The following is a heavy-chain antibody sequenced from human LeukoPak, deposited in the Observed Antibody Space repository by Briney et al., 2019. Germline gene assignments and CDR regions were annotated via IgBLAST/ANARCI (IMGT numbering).Heavy chain of an antibody. D-gene: IGHD4-23*01. CDR2: IIPIFGTA. V-gene: IGHV1-69*05. CDR3: ARDGETTVVTPRYFDY. J-gene: IGHJ4*02. Sequence: ASVKVSCKASGGTFSSYAISWVRQAPGQGLGWMGGIIPIFGTANYAQKFQGRVTMTRDTSTSTVYMELSSLRSDDTAVYYCARDGETTVVTPRYFDYWGQGTLVTVSS. CDR1: GGTFSSYA.